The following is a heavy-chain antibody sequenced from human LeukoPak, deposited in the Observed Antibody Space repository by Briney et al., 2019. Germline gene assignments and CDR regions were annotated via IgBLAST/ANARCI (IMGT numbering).Heavy chain of an antibody. CDR3: ARHTVTTKSFDY. Sequence: GASVKVSCKASGYTFTSYDINWVRQATGQGLEWMGWINPNSGGTNYAQKFQGRVTMTRDTSISTAYMELSRLRSDDTAVYYCARHTVTTKSFDYWGQGTLVTVSS. J-gene: IGHJ4*02. D-gene: IGHD4-17*01. CDR2: INPNSGGT. V-gene: IGHV1-2*02. CDR1: GYTFTSYD.